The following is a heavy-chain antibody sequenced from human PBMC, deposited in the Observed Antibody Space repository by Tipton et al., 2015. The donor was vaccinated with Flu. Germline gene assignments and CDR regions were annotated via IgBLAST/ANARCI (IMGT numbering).Heavy chain of an antibody. V-gene: IGHV3-49*04. D-gene: IGHD4-23*01. Sequence: SLRLSCRGSGFTFGDYAMSWVRQAPGKGLEWVGFITSKRYGGKTEYAASVRGRFSISRDDSKNIASLQMNSLKTEDTAVYYCTRTPPDSRTTVAANFDYWGQGTLVTVSS. CDR1: GFTFGDYA. CDR3: TRTPPDSRTTVAANFDY. CDR2: ITSKRYGGKT. J-gene: IGHJ4*02.